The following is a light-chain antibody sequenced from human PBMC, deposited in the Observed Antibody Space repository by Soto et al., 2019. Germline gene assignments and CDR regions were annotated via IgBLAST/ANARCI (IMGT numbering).Light chain of an antibody. CDR3: SLYTSSSTVV. CDR1: SSDVGSYNR. Sequence: QSALTQPPSVSGSPGQSVTISCTGTSSDVGSYNRVSWYQQPPGTAPKLMIYEVSNRPSGVPDRFSGSKSGNTASLTISGLQAEDEADYYCSLYTSSSTVVFGGGTQLTVL. CDR2: EVS. V-gene: IGLV2-18*01. J-gene: IGLJ2*01.